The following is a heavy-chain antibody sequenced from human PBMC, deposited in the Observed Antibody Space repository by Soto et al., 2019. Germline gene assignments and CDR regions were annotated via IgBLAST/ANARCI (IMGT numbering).Heavy chain of an antibody. J-gene: IGHJ4*02. V-gene: IGHV4-30-4*01. CDR3: ARGAPVVNDY. Sequence: SETLSLTCTVSGGSISNGDYYWSWIRQPPGKGLEWIGYIYYSGSTYYNPSLKSRVTISVDTSKNQFSLKLSSVTAADTAVYYCARGAPVVNDYWGQGTLVTVSS. D-gene: IGHD3-22*01. CDR1: GGSISNGDYY. CDR2: IYYSGST.